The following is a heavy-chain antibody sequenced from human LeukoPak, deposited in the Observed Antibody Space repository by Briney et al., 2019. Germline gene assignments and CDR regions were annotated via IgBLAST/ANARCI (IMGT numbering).Heavy chain of an antibody. D-gene: IGHD1-26*01. Sequence: PGGSLRLSCAASGFTFSSYAMHRVRQAPGKGLEWVAVISYDGSNKYYADSVKGRFTISRDNYKNTLYLQMNSLRVEDTAVYYCAKGRTLVGGSTRSYDYWGQGTLVTVSS. CDR2: ISYDGSNK. CDR1: GFTFSSYA. J-gene: IGHJ4*02. CDR3: AKGRTLVGGSTRSYDY. V-gene: IGHV3-30*04.